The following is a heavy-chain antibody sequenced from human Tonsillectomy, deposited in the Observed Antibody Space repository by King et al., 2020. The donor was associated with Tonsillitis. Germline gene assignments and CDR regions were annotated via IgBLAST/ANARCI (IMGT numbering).Heavy chain of an antibody. CDR2: VYTSGST. D-gene: IGHD3-22*01. V-gene: IGHV4-61*02. J-gene: IGHJ4*02. CDR3: AREPVVVTSFFDY. Sequence: QLQESGPGLVKPSQTLSLTCTVSGGSISSGRYYVSWIRQPAGKGLEWIWRVYTSGSTNYNPSLKSRGTISVDTSKNQFSLRLSSVTAADTAVYYCAREPVVVTSFFDYWGQGTLVTVSS. CDR1: GGSISSGRYY.